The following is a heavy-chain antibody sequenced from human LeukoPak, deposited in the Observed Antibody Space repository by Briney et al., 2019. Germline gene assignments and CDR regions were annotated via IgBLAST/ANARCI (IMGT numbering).Heavy chain of an antibody. D-gene: IGHD3-22*01. CDR2: ISSSGSTI. Sequence: PGGSLRLSCAASGFTFSSYEMNWVRQAPGKGLEWVSYISSSGSTIYYADSVKGRFTISRDNAKNSLYLQMNSLRADDTALYYCARGHFDSSGQSDYWGQGTQVTVSS. V-gene: IGHV3-48*03. J-gene: IGHJ4*02. CDR1: GFTFSSYE. CDR3: ARGHFDSSGQSDY.